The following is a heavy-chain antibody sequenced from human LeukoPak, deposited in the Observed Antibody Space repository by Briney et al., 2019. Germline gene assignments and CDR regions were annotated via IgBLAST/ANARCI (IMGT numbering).Heavy chain of an antibody. J-gene: IGHJ5*02. Sequence: SETLSLTCTVSGGSISSSSYYWGWTRQPPGKGLEWIGSIYYSGSTYYNPSLKSRVTISVDTSKNQFSLKLSSVTAADTAVYYCARLYYDILTGDNWFDPWGQGTLVTVSS. V-gene: IGHV4-39*01. CDR3: ARLYYDILTGDNWFDP. D-gene: IGHD3-9*01. CDR2: IYYSGST. CDR1: GGSISSSSYY.